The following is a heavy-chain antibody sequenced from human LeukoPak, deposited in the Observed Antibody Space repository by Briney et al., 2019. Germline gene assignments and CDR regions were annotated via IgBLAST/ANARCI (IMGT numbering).Heavy chain of an antibody. Sequence: SETLSLTCAVYGGSFSGYYWSWIRQPPGKGLEWIGEINHSGSTNYNPSLKSRVTISVDTSKNQFSLKLSSVTAADTAVYYCARHGSGWYKGYNWFNPWGQGTLVTVSS. V-gene: IGHV4-34*01. D-gene: IGHD6-19*01. J-gene: IGHJ5*02. CDR2: INHSGST. CDR3: ARHGSGWYKGYNWFNP. CDR1: GGSFSGYY.